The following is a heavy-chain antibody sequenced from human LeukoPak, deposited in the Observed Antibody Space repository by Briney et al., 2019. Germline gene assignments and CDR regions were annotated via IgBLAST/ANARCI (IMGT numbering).Heavy chain of an antibody. CDR2: SSGSGGST. Sequence: PGGSLRLTCAASGVTFSSYAMSWVRQTPGKGLEWVSASSGSGGSTYYADSVKGRFTISRDNSKNTLFLQINSLRVEDTAPYYCAKSVAIYFYYGLDVWGQGTTVTVSS. CDR3: AKSVAIYFYYGLDV. V-gene: IGHV3-23*01. D-gene: IGHD3-3*01. CDR1: GVTFSSYA. J-gene: IGHJ6*02.